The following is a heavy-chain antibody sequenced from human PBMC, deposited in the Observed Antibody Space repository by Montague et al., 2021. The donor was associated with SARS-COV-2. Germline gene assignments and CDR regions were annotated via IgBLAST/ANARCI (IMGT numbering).Heavy chain of an antibody. CDR1: GDSVSSNTAT. J-gene: IGHJ3*02. D-gene: IGHD2-15*01. V-gene: IGHV6-1*01. CDR3: ARTTTRMLYPENALDI. CDR2: TYYRSKWYH. Sequence: CAISGDSVSSNTATWNWIRQSPSRGLEWLGRTYYRSKWYHDYAIXLKSRITINPDTSKNQLSLQLSSVAPEDTAVFYCARTTTRMLYPENALDIWGQGTMVTVSS.